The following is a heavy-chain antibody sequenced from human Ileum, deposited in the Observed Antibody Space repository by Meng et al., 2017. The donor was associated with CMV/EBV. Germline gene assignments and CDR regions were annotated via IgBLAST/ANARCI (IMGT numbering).Heavy chain of an antibody. Sequence: GESLKISCAASGFTFSSYDMSWVRQAPGKGLEWVSYISSSGTTIYFADSVKGRFTISRDNAKNSLYLQMNSLRAEDTAVYFCARGKWGSYWGQGTLVTVSS. CDR3: ARGKWGSY. CDR1: GFTFSSYD. J-gene: IGHJ4*02. V-gene: IGHV3-48*03. CDR2: ISSSGTTI. D-gene: IGHD3-16*01.